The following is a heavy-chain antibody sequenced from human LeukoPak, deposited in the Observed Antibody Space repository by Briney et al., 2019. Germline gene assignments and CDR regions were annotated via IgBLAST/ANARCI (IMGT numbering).Heavy chain of an antibody. V-gene: IGHV4-38-2*02. Sequence: PSETLSLTCTVSGYSIGTGYYWGWIRQPPGKTLEWIGSMYHSGFTYYNPSLKSRVTISMDTSKNQFSLKLSSVTAAGTAFYYCAGKYYFDSSGYFYVDYWGQGALVTVSS. CDR1: GYSIGTGYY. D-gene: IGHD3-22*01. CDR3: AGKYYFDSSGYFYVDY. CDR2: MYHSGFT. J-gene: IGHJ4*02.